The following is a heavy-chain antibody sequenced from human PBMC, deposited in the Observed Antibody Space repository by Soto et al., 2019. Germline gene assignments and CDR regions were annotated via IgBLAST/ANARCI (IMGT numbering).Heavy chain of an antibody. CDR3: AKGPRRFLEWLYWFDP. CDR2: ISGSGGST. Sequence: HPGGSLRLSCAASGFTFSSYAMSWVRQAPGKGLEWVSAISGSGGSTYYADSVKGRFTISRDNSKNTLYLQMNSLRAEDTAVYYCAKGPRRFLEWLYWFDPWGQGTLVTVSS. J-gene: IGHJ5*02. V-gene: IGHV3-23*01. CDR1: GFTFSSYA. D-gene: IGHD3-3*01.